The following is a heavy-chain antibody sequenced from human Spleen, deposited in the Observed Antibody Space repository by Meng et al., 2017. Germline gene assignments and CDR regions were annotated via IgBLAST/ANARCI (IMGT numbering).Heavy chain of an antibody. CDR1: GFTFSSYE. V-gene: IGHV3-48*03. Sequence: GGSLRLSCAASGFTFSSYEMNWVRQAPGKGLEWVSYISSSGSTIYYTDSVKGRFTISRDNAKNSLYLQMNSLRAEDTAVYYCARGNGDYFDYWGQGTLVTVSS. D-gene: IGHD4-17*01. J-gene: IGHJ4*02. CDR2: ISSSGSTI. CDR3: ARGNGDYFDY.